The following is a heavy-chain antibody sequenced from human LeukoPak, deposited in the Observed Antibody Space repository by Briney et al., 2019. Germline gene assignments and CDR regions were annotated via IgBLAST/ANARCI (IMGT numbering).Heavy chain of an antibody. CDR3: AGKYGDSR. Sequence: SETLSLTCTVSGASLSDYYWGWIRQPPGKGREWIGYIYYSGSTIYNPSLKSRVPISMDTPKNQFSLKLSSVTPADPPLFYCAGKYGDSRWGQGTLVTLS. CDR2: IYYSGST. V-gene: IGHV4-59*08. CDR1: GASLSDYY. D-gene: IGHD4-17*01. J-gene: IGHJ4*02.